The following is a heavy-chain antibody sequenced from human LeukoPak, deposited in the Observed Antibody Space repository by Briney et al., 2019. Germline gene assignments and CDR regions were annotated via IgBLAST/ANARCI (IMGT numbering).Heavy chain of an antibody. D-gene: IGHD2-21*02. CDR3: ARAGTANDSFDM. CDR2: ISYDGSKK. V-gene: IGHV3-30*04. CDR1: GFTFRGYA. J-gene: IGHJ3*02. Sequence: GGSLRLSCAASGFTFRGYAMHWVRQAPGKGLEWVAVISYDGSKKYYADSVTGRFTVSRDNSNNTLYLQVNSLSTEDTAVYYCARAGTANDSFDMWGQGTMVTVSS.